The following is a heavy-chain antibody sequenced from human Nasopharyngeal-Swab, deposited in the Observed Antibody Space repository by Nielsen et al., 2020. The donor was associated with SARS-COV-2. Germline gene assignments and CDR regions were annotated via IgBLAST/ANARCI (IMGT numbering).Heavy chain of an antibody. J-gene: IGHJ5*02. V-gene: IGHV3-23*01. D-gene: IGHD6-13*01. CDR1: GFTFSSYS. CDR2: ITGNGDTT. Sequence: GGSQRLSCAAPGFTFSSYSMSWLRQAPGKGLEWVSTITGNGDTTYYADSVKGRFTISRDNSENTVYLQMNSLRAEDTALYHCARPLSRDSTWTTEANWFDPWGQGTLVTVSS. CDR3: ARPLSRDSTWTTEANWFDP.